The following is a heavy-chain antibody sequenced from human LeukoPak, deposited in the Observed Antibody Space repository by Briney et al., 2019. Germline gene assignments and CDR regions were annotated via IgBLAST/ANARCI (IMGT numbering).Heavy chain of an antibody. CDR1: GFTFNTFD. V-gene: IGHV3-21*01. CDR3: VRDDAAWLY. CDR2: ISPSSSYI. D-gene: IGHD6-13*01. J-gene: IGHJ4*02. Sequence: GGSLRLSCAASGFTFNTFDLNWVRQLPGKGLQWVSSISPSSSYIYYEDSVKGRFTISRDDAKNSLYLQMNSLTVGDTAVYYCVRDDAAWLYWGRGALVTVS.